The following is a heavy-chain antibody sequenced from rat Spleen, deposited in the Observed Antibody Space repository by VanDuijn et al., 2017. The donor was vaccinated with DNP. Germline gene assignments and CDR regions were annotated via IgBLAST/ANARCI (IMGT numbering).Heavy chain of an antibody. D-gene: IGHD1-7*01. J-gene: IGHJ3*01. V-gene: IGHV5S10*01. CDR2: IINDGSST. Sequence: EVQLVESGGGLVQPGRSLKLSCAASGFIFSDYNMAWVRQAPKKGLEWVATIINDGSSTYYRDSVRGRFTISRDYARSTLYLQMDSLRSEDTATYYCATSSYFGYDYGFAYWGQGTLVTVSS. CDR1: GFIFSDYN. CDR3: ATSSYFGYDYGFAY.